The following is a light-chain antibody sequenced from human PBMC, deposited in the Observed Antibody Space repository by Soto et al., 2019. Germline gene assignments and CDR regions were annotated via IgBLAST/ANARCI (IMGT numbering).Light chain of an antibody. CDR1: QSVSSN. CDR2: GAS. Sequence: EIVKTQSPATLSVSPGERATLSCRASQSVSSNLAWYQQKPGQAPRLLIYGASTRATGIPARFSGSVSGTEFTLTISSLQSEDFAVYYCQQYKNWLSWTFGQGTKVDIK. V-gene: IGKV3-15*01. CDR3: QQYKNWLSWT. J-gene: IGKJ1*01.